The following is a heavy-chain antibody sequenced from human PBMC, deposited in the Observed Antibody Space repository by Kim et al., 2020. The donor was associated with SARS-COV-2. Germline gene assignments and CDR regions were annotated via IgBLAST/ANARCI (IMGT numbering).Heavy chain of an antibody. CDR2: INHSGST. CDR3: ARKVAARRPYAFDI. CDR1: GGSFSGYY. Sequence: ETLSLTCAVYGGSFSGYYWSWIRQPPGKGLEWIGEINHSGSTNYNPSLKSRVTISVDTSKNQFSLKLSSVTAADTAVYYCARKVAARRPYAFDIWGQGTMVTVSS. D-gene: IGHD2-15*01. V-gene: IGHV4-34*01. J-gene: IGHJ3*02.